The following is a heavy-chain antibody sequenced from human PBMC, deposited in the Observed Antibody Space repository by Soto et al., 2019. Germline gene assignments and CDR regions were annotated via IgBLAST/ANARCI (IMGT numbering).Heavy chain of an antibody. Sequence: SETLSLTCTVSGGFISSSNYYWGWLRQAPGKELEWIGSIFYSGSTYHSPSLKSRVAMSVDTSKTAFSLQMTYVTAADTAVYYCARHRLVSRYFDLWGRGTLVTVSS. D-gene: IGHD3-9*01. CDR2: IFYSGST. CDR1: GGFISSSNYY. CDR3: ARHRLVSRYFDL. J-gene: IGHJ2*01. V-gene: IGHV4-39*01.